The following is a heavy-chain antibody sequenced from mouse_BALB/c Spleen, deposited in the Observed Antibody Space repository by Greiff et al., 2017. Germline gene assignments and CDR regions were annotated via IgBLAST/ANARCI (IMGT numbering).Heavy chain of an antibody. CDR2: IWSGGST. J-gene: IGHJ4*01. CDR1: GFSLTSYG. V-gene: IGHV2-2*01. Sequence: QVQLKESGPGLVQPSQSLSITCTVSGFSLTSYGVHWVSQSPGKGLEWLGVIWSGGSTDYNAAFISRLGISKDNSNSQVFFKMNSLHAEDTAIYYSARTEYAMDYWGQGTSVTVSS. CDR3: ARTEYAMDY.